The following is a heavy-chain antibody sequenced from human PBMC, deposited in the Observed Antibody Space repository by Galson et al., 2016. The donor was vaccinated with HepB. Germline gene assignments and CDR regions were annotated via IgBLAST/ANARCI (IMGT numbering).Heavy chain of an antibody. CDR3: ARASGHLTYYYDSSGYEDY. CDR2: IHDSGST. V-gene: IGHV4-61*01. CDR1: GGSVSSGTYY. J-gene: IGHJ4*02. D-gene: IGHD3-22*01. Sequence: SETLSLTCTVSGGSVSSGTYYWSWIRQPPGKGLEWIGYIHDSGSTNYNPSLKSRVTISVDTSKNQFSLRLNSVTAADTAVYYCARASGHLTYYYDSSGYEDYWGQGTLVTVSS.